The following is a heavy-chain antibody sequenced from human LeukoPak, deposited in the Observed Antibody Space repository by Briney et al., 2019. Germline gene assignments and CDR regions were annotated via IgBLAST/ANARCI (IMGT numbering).Heavy chain of an antibody. J-gene: IGHJ5*02. CDR1: GGSISSGDYY. V-gene: IGHV4-30-4*01. CDR3: ARCSTRYFDWLHPSNWFDP. D-gene: IGHD3-9*01. Sequence: SETLSLTCTVSGGSISSGDYYWSWIRQPPGKGLEWIGYIYYSGSTYYNPSLKSRVTISVDTSKNQFSLKLSSVTAADTAVYYYARCSTRYFDWLHPSNWFDPWGQGTLVTVSS. CDR2: IYYSGST.